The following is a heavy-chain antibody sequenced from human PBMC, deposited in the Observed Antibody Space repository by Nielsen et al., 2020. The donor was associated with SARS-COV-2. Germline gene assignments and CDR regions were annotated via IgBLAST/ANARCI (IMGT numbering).Heavy chain of an antibody. CDR2: INPNSGGT. CDR1: GYTFTGYY. CDR3: ARVAEEVGYYYYYGMDV. V-gene: IGHV1-2*06. Sequence: ASVKVSCKASGYTFTGYYMHWVRQAPGQGLEWMGRINPNSGGTNYAQKFQGRVTMTRDTSTSTAYMELSRLRSDDTAVYYCARVAEEVGYYYYYGMDVWGQGTTVTVSS. J-gene: IGHJ6*02. D-gene: IGHD1-26*01.